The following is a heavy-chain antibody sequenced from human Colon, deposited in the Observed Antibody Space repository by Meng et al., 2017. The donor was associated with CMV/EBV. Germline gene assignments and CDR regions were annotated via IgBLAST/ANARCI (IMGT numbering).Heavy chain of an antibody. CDR2: AKNKANHYGT. J-gene: IGHJ4*02. CDR3: DRDGRKYAFDY. V-gene: IGHV3-72*01. CDR1: GFTFTDYY. Sequence: GGSLRLSCAASGFTFTDYYMDWVRQSPGKGLEWVGRAKNKANHYGTEYAASVKGRFTISRDDSNDSLYLQMNSLKTEDTAVYYCDRDGRKYAFDYWGQGTLVTVSS. D-gene: IGHD2-8*01.